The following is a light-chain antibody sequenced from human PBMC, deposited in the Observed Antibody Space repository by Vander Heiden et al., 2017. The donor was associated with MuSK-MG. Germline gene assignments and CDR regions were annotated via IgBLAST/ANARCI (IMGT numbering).Light chain of an antibody. J-gene: IGKJ5*01. CDR1: QGISSY. CDR3: QDDSYPQA. Sequence: AIRMTQSPSSFSASTGDRVTITCRASQGISSYLAWYQQKPGKAPKLLIYAASTWQSGVPSRFSGSGSGTDFTLTSSCLQSEDFATYYWQDDSYPQAFGQGTRLEIK. V-gene: IGKV1-8*01. CDR2: AAS.